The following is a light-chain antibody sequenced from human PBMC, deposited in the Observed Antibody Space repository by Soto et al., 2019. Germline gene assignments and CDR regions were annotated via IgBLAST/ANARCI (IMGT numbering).Light chain of an antibody. CDR2: GNN. CDR1: SSNIGAGYD. CDR3: QSYDNSLGGYV. J-gene: IGLJ1*01. Sequence: QSVLTQPPSVSGAPGQRVTISCTGSSSNIGAGYDVHWYQQLPGTAPKLLIFGNNNRPSGVPDRFSGSKSGTSASLAITGLQADDENDYYCQSYDNSLGGYVFGTGTKLTVL. V-gene: IGLV1-40*01.